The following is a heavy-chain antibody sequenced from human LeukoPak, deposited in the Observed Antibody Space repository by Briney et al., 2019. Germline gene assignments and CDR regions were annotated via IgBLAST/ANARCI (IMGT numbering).Heavy chain of an antibody. J-gene: IGHJ4*02. D-gene: IGHD2-21*02. Sequence: GGSLRLSCAASGFTFSSYAMHWVRQAPGKGLEWVAVISYDGSNKYYADSVKGRFTISRDNSKNTLYLQMNSLRAEDTAVYYCARGSMVSGGDCYPGYWGQGTLVTVSS. CDR1: GFTFSSYA. CDR3: ARGSMVSGGDCYPGY. V-gene: IGHV3-30-3*01. CDR2: ISYDGSNK.